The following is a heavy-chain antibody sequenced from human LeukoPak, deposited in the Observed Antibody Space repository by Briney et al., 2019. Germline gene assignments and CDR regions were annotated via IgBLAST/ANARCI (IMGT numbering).Heavy chain of an antibody. CDR3: ARFSKITRGDWGDAFDI. D-gene: IGHD2-21*01. Sequence: SETLSLTCSVYGGSFSDYFWGWIRQAPGEGLEGIGEINEGGSTNYNPAFMTRVVVTVDRSKNDFSLTMNSVTAADTAVYYCARFSKITRGDWGDAFDIWGQGTTVIVSS. CDR1: GGSFSDYF. J-gene: IGHJ3*02. V-gene: IGHV4-34*01. CDR2: INEGGST.